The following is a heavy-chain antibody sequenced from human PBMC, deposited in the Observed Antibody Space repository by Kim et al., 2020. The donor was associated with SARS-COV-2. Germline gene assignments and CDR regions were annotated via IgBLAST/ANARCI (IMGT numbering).Heavy chain of an antibody. V-gene: IGHV1-46*01. CDR1: GYTFTSFY. CDR2: INPSGGTS. Sequence: ASVKVSCKASGYTFTSFYMHWVRQAPGQGLEWVGTINPSGGTSEYPPKLQGRVTVTRDTSTSTVYMELSSLRYEDTAVYYCAREAYCGRTCYTGGRRYFNLWGRGTLVTVSS. J-gene: IGHJ2*01. CDR3: AREAYCGRTCYTGGRRYFNL. D-gene: IGHD2-21*02.